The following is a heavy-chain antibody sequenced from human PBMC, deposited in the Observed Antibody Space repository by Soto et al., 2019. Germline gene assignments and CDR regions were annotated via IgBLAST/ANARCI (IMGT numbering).Heavy chain of an antibody. Sequence: EEQLVESGGGLVQPGGSLRLSCAASGFTFSRHSLNWVRQAPGKGLEWISYISSNSGTKYYADSVKGRFTISRDKAKNSLYLQMNSLGDEDTAVDYCARGVIVVVTALEYFDLWGRGTLVTVSS. CDR1: GFTFSRHS. CDR2: ISSNSGTK. D-gene: IGHD2-21*02. CDR3: ARGVIVVVTALEYFDL. V-gene: IGHV3-48*02. J-gene: IGHJ2*01.